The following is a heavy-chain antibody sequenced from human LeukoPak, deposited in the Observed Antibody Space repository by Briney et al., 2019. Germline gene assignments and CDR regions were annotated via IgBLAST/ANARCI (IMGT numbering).Heavy chain of an antibody. J-gene: IGHJ4*02. V-gene: IGHV3-20*04. CDR1: GFTFDDYG. CDR2: INWNGDRT. Sequence: GGSLRLSCAASGFTFDDYGMSWVRQAPGEGLEWVSGINWNGDRTGYADSVRGRFTISRDNAKNSLYLQMNSLRAEDTALYYCARKGYYGSGTYLDYWGQGTLVTVSS. D-gene: IGHD3-10*01. CDR3: ARKGYYGSGTYLDY.